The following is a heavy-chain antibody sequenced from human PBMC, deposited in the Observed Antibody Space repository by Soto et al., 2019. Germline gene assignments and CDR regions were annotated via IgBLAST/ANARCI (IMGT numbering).Heavy chain of an antibody. J-gene: IGHJ4*02. CDR3: AKVPHLIVGPTAYFDY. CDR2: ISANSGGT. Sequence: PVGSLRLSCAASGFTFTSYAMSWVRQAPGKGLEWVSAISANSGGTFYADSVKGRFTISRDNSKKTLYLQMNSLRAEDTAVFYCAKVPHLIVGPTAYFDYWGQGTQVTVSS. CDR1: GFTFTSYA. D-gene: IGHD1-26*01. V-gene: IGHV3-23*01.